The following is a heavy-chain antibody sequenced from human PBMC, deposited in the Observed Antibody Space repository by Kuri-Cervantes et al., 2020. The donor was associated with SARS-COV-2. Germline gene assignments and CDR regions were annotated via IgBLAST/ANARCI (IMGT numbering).Heavy chain of an antibody. J-gene: IGHJ6*02. V-gene: IGHV3-74*01. CDR3: ARDYQYYYGSGSDYLVYYYYGMDV. Sequence: GGSLRLSCAASGFTFSSYWMHWVRQAPGKGLVWVSRINSDGSSTSYADSVKGRFTISRDNAKNTLYLQMNSLRAEDTAVYYCARDYQYYYGSGSDYLVYYYYGMDVWFQGTTVTVSS. D-gene: IGHD3-10*01. CDR2: INSDGSST. CDR1: GFTFSSYW.